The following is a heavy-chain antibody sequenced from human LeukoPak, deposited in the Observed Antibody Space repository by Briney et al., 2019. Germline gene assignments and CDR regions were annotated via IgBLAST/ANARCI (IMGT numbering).Heavy chain of an antibody. CDR1: GGSISSGDYY. CDR3: ARAIYDSSGYYSDY. D-gene: IGHD3-22*01. J-gene: IGHJ4*02. CDR2: IYYSGST. Sequence: SETLSLTCTVSGGSISSGDYYWSWIRQPPGKGLEWIGYIYYSGSTYYNPSLKSRVTISADTSKNQFSLKLSSVTAADTAVYYCARAIYDSSGYYSDYWGQGTLVTVSS. V-gene: IGHV4-30-4*01.